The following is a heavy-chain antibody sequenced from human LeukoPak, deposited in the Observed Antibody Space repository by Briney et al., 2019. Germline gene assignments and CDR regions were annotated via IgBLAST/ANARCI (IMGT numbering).Heavy chain of an antibody. CDR2: IYYSGST. CDR3: AGFYISPNFDY. J-gene: IGHJ4*02. Sequence: SETLSLTCTVSGGSISSSSCYWGWIRQPPGKGLEWIGSIYYSGSTYYNPSLKSRVTISVDTSKNQFSLKLSSVTAADTAVYYCAGFYISPNFDYWGQGTLVTVSS. D-gene: IGHD3-3*01. CDR1: GGSISSSSCY. V-gene: IGHV4-39*01.